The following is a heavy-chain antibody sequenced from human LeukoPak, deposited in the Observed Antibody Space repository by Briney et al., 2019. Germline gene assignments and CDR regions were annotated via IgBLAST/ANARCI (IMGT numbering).Heavy chain of an antibody. Sequence: SETLSLTCTVSGGSISYYYWSWIRQPAGKGLEWIGRIYTSGSTNYNPSLKSRVTISVDTSKNQFSLKLSSVTAADTAVYYCARSYYYDSSAKVWFDPWGQGTLVTVSS. CDR3: ARSYYYDSSAKVWFDP. CDR1: GGSISYYY. J-gene: IGHJ5*02. CDR2: IYTSGST. D-gene: IGHD3-22*01. V-gene: IGHV4-4*07.